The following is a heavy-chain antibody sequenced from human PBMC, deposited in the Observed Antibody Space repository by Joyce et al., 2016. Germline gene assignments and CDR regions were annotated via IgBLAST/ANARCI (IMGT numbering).Heavy chain of an antibody. CDR3: TMMVTDAFDF. D-gene: IGHD2-21*02. Sequence: DVELVESGGGLIQPGGSLRLSCAASGFTVSSNYMSWVRQAPGKGLEWVSVIYSSGTTYYSDSVKGRFTLSRDNSKTTLYLQMSSLRAEETAVYYCTMMVTDAFDFWGQGTMVTVAS. CDR1: GFTVSSNY. CDR2: IYSSGTT. J-gene: IGHJ3*01. V-gene: IGHV3-53*01.